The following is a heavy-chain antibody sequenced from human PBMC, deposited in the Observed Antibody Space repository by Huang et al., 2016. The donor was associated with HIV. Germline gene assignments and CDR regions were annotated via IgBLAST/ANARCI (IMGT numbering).Heavy chain of an antibody. V-gene: IGHV4-34*02. CDR3: ARQWTILEWLLGLDI. D-gene: IGHD3-3*01. CDR1: GGSFTGNY. J-gene: IGHJ6*02. CDR2: LNDSGAT. Sequence: QMQLQQRGAGLLKPSETLSLTCCVSGGSFTGNYLTWIRQAPGKGLEWIGELNDSGATNYNQTLNGRVTISLYKSNGELSLNLRSVTATDTAVYYCARQWTILEWLLGLDIWGQGTTVIVSS.